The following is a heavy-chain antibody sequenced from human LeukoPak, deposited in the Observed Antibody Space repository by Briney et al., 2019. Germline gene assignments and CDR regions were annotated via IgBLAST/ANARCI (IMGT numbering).Heavy chain of an antibody. Sequence: ASVKVSCKASGYTFNDYYMHWVRQAPGQGLEWMGRINPDSGGTDYAQKFQGRVTMTRDTSITTAYMDLDRLRSDDTAVYYCARLGENGLLTGYFYPWGQGTMVTVSS. V-gene: IGHV1-2*02. D-gene: IGHD3-9*01. CDR2: INPDSGGT. CDR3: ARLGENGLLTGYFYP. CDR1: GYTFNDYY. J-gene: IGHJ5*02.